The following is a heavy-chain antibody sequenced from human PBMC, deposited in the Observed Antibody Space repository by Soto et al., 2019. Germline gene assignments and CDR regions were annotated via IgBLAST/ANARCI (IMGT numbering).Heavy chain of an antibody. Sequence: GGSLKNSCKGFGYNFTNHLIGWVPHMPRKSLEWMGIIYPGDSDTRYSPSFQGQVTISADKSISTAYLQWSSLKASDTAMYYCARTPFPRFLYWYETGGVLYYFCGQGT. CDR1: GYNFTNHL. CDR3: ARTPFPRFLYWYETGGVLYYF. V-gene: IGHV5-51*01. CDR2: IYPGDSDT. J-gene: IGHJ4*02. D-gene: IGHD2-2*02.